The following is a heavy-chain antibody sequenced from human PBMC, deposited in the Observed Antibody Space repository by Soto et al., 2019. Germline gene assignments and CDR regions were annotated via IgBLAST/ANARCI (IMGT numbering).Heavy chain of an antibody. D-gene: IGHD5-12*01. J-gene: IGHJ6*03. Sequence: QLQLQESGPGLVKPSETLSLTCTVSGGSISSSSYYWGWIRQPPGKGLEWIGSIYYSGSTYYNPSLKSRVTISVDTSKNQFSLKLSSVTAADTAVYYCARRARDIVATILVQEYYYYYYMDVWGKGTTVTVSS. CDR3: ARRARDIVATILVQEYYYYYYMDV. CDR2: IYYSGST. CDR1: GGSISSSSYY. V-gene: IGHV4-39*01.